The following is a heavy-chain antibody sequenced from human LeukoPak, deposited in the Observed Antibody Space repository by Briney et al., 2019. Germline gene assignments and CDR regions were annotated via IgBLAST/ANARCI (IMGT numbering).Heavy chain of an antibody. CDR2: IYYSGST. V-gene: IGHV4-31*03. CDR1: GGSISSGGYY. Sequence: SETLSLTCTVSGGSISSGGYYWSWIRQHPGKGLEWIGYIYYSGSTYYNPSLKSRVTISVDTPKNQFSLKLSSVTAADTAVYYCARGGYDVAPDYWGQGTLVTVSS. D-gene: IGHD5-12*01. CDR3: ARGGYDVAPDY. J-gene: IGHJ4*02.